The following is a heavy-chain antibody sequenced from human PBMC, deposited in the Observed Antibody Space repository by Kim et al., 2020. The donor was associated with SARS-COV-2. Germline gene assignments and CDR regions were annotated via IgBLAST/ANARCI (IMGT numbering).Heavy chain of an antibody. J-gene: IGHJ6*02. V-gene: IGHV7-4-1*02. D-gene: IGHD3-16*01. CDR2: INTNTGNP. CDR1: GYTFTSYA. Sequence: ASVKVSCKASGYTFTSYAMNWVRQAPGQGLEWMGWINTNTGNPTYAQGFTGRFVFSLDTSVSTAYLQISSLKAEDTAVYYCTILGRWTTTSEYYYYYGMDVWGQGTTVTVSS. CDR3: TILGRWTTTSEYYYYYGMDV.